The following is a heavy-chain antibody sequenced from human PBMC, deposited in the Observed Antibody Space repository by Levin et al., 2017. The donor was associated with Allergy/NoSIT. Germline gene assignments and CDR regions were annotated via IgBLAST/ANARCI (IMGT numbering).Heavy chain of an antibody. V-gene: IGHV1-69*06. J-gene: IGHJ4*02. D-gene: IGHD3-10*01. Sequence: KISCKASGGTFSSYAISWVRQAPGQGLEWMGGIIPIFGTANYAQKFQGRVTITADKSTSTAYMELSSLRSEDTAVYYCARASSGLRVRDFDYWGQGTLVTVSS. CDR2: IIPIFGTA. CDR3: ARASSGLRVRDFDY. CDR1: GGTFSSYA.